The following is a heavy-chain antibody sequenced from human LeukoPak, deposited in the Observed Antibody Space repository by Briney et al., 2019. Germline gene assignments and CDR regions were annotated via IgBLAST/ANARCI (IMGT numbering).Heavy chain of an antibody. J-gene: IGHJ4*02. CDR1: GFIFSDFY. CDR2: ISMNGSTM. D-gene: IGHD3-10*01. CDR3: AKGHAYGMI. Sequence: GGSLRLSCAASGFIFSDFYMSWMRQTPGKGPEWISYISMNGSTMSHADSVKGRFTISRDNAKDSLYLQMNSLGAEDTAVYYCAKGHAYGMIWGQGTLVTVSS. V-gene: IGHV3-11*01.